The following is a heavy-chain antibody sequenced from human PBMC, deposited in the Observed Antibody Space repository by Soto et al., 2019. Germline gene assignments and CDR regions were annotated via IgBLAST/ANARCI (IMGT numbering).Heavy chain of an antibody. J-gene: IGHJ4*02. Sequence: ASLKVCCKASGYTFTSYAMDWLRQAPGQRLGWMGWINAGNGNTEYSQKFQGRVTSTRDTSASTAYMALSSLRSEDTTVYYCAREGAGNDDDFDYWGQGTLVTVSS. V-gene: IGHV1-3*01. CDR1: GYTFTSYA. CDR3: AREGAGNDDDFDY. D-gene: IGHD1-1*01. CDR2: INAGNGNT.